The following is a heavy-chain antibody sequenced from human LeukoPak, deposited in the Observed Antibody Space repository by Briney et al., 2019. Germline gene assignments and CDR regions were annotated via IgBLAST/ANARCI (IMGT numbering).Heavy chain of an antibody. Sequence: GGSLRLSCAASGFTFSSYAMSWVRQAPGKGLEWVSLISRSGGTTYYADSVKGRFTISRDNSKNPLYLQMNSLRAEDTAEYYCAKRGGTESFYYYYYMDVWGKGTTVTVSS. V-gene: IGHV3-23*01. CDR3: AKRGGTESFYYYYYMDV. J-gene: IGHJ6*03. CDR1: GFTFSSYA. D-gene: IGHD2-15*01. CDR2: ISRSGGTT.